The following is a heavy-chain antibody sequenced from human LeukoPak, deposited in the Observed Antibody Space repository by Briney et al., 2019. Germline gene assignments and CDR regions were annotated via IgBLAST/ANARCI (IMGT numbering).Heavy chain of an antibody. CDR3: ARDSYSSTNWFDP. CDR2: ISSSSSYI. CDR1: GFTFSSYE. V-gene: IGHV3-21*01. Sequence: PGGSLRLSCAASGFTFSSYEMNWVRQAPGKGLEWVSSISSSSSYIYYADSVKGRFTISRDNAKNSLYLQMNSLRAEDTAVYYCARDSYSSTNWFDPWGQGTLVTVSS. D-gene: IGHD6-13*01. J-gene: IGHJ5*02.